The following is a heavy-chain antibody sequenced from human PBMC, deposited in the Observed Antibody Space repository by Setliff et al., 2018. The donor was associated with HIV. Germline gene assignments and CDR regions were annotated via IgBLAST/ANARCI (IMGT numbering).Heavy chain of an antibody. CDR1: GLTVSRFY. V-gene: IGHV3-53*01. J-gene: IGHJ4*02. D-gene: IGHD6-6*01. CDR2: IYSDGSS. Sequence: GGSLRLSCAASGLTVSRFYMSWVRQAPGKGLEWVSVIYSDGSSYYADSVRGRFTISRDNYKNTLYLQMNSLRPEDTAVYYCAKEPKLGGIAAPFDYWGQGTLVTVSS. CDR3: AKEPKLGGIAAPFDY.